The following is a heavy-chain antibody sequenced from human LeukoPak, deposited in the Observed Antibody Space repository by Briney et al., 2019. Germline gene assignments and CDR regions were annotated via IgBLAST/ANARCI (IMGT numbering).Heavy chain of an antibody. CDR3: SRDFNGRNDF. CDR2: INHDRSRT. V-gene: IGHV3-74*01. J-gene: IGHJ4*02. D-gene: IGHD1-14*01. CDR1: GFTFSSNW. Sequence: GGSLRLSCAASGFTFSSNWMHWVRQGPGKGLVWVSRINHDRSRTDYAESVKGRFTISRDNAKNTLSLEMNSLGDEDTAVYYCSRDFNGRNDFWGQGTLVTVSS.